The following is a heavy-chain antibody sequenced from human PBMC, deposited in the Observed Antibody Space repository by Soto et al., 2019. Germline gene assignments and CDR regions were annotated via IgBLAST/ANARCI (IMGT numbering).Heavy chain of an antibody. CDR3: AHREGILVPCFDP. CDR2: IHWNDAK. V-gene: IGHV2-5*01. Sequence: QITLKESGPTLVKPTQTLTLTCTFSGFSLSTSGVGVVWVRQPPVKALEWLALIHWNDAKHYNSSLKSRLTTSKVTSKNTVVLTMTNMVPVATATYYCAHREGILVPCFDPWGPGTLVAVSS. D-gene: IGHD1-26*01. J-gene: IGHJ5*02. CDR1: GFSLSTSGVG.